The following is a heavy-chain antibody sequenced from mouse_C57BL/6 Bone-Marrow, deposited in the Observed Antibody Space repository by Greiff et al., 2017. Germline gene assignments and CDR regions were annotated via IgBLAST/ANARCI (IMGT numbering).Heavy chain of an antibody. J-gene: IGHJ2*01. CDR3: GWDGEGY. CDR1: GYAFSSSW. Sequence: QVQLQQSGPELVKPGASVKISCKASGYAFSSSWMNWVKQRPGKGLEWIGRIYPGDGDTNYNGKFKGKATLTADKSSSTAYMQLSSLTSADSAVYFCGWDGEGYWGQGTTLTVSS. CDR2: IYPGDGDT. D-gene: IGHD4-1*01. V-gene: IGHV1-82*01.